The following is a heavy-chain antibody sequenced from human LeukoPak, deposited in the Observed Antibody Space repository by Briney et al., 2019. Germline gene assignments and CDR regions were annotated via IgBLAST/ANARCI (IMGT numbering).Heavy chain of an antibody. D-gene: IGHD3-3*01. CDR1: GFTFSSYW. CDR2: IKQDGSEK. J-gene: IGHJ3*02. Sequence: GGSLRLSCAASGFTFSSYWMSWVRQAPGKGLEWVANIKQDGSEKYYVDSVKGRFTISRDNAKNSLYLQMKSLRAEDTAVYYCARGGVNTFWSGYYGDAFDIWGQGTMVTVSS. V-gene: IGHV3-7*01. CDR3: ARGGVNTFWSGYYGDAFDI.